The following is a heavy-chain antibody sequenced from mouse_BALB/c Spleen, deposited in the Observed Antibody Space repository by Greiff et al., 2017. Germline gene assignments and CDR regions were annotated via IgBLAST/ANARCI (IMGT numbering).Heavy chain of an antibody. J-gene: IGHJ3*01. CDR2: ISYDGSN. V-gene: IGHV3-6*02. CDR3: ARNYGSSYYGFAY. D-gene: IGHD1-1*01. CDR1: GYSITSGYY. Sequence: EVQVVESGPGLVKPSQSLSLTCSVTGYSITSGYYWNWIRQFPGNKLEWMGYISYDGSNNYNPSLKNRISITRDTSKNQFFLKLNSVTTEDTATYYCARNYGSSYYGFAYWGQGTLVTVSA.